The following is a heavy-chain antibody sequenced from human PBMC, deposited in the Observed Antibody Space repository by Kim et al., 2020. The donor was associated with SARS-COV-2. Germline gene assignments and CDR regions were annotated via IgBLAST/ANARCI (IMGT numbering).Heavy chain of an antibody. V-gene: IGHV3-30*04. CDR3: ARGRPGRFVY. CDR2: ISYDGSNK. J-gene: IGHJ4*02. D-gene: IGHD1-1*01. CDR1: GFTFSSYA. Sequence: GGSLRLSCAASGFTFSSYAMHWVRQAPGKGLEWVAVISYDGSNKYYADSVKGRFTISRDNSKNTLYLQMNSLRAEDTAVYYCARGRPGRFVYWGQGTLVTVSS.